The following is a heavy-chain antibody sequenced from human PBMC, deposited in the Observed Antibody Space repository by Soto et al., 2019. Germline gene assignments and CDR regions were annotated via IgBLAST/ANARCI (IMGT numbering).Heavy chain of an antibody. Sequence: SVKVSCKASGGTFSSYTISWVRQAPGQGLEWMGRIIPILGIANYAQKFQGRVTITADKFTSTAYMELSSLRSEDTAVYYCARDIGRDYGDYGFDYWGQGTLVTVSS. CDR1: GGTFSSYT. CDR2: IIPILGIA. J-gene: IGHJ4*02. CDR3: ARDIGRDYGDYGFDY. V-gene: IGHV1-69*04. D-gene: IGHD4-17*01.